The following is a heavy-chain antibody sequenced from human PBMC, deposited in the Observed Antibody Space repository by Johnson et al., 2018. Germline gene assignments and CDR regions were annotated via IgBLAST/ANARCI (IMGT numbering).Heavy chain of an antibody. J-gene: IGHJ3*02. V-gene: IGHV1-69*02. D-gene: IGHD3-22*01. CDR3: ARSMGSKHWLHDIFDI. CDR2: IIPILGIA. Sequence: QVQLVQSGAEVKKPGSSVKVSCKASGGTFSSYTISWVRQAPGQGLEWMGRIIPILGIANYAQKFQGRVTITAAKSTSPAYMGLSSLRCEATAVCYCARSMGSKHWLHDIFDIWGQRTMVTVAS. CDR1: GGTFSSYT.